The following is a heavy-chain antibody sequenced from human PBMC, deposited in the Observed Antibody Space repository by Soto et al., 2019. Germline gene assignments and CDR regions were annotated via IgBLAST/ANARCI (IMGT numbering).Heavy chain of an antibody. V-gene: IGHV2-5*02. J-gene: IGHJ4*02. D-gene: IGHD5-12*01. Sequence: QITLKESGPKLVKPTQTLTLTCTFSGFSLSSTRMAVGWIRQPPGKALEWLALIYWDDDKRYSPFLKSRLTIPKDTSKNQGVLTMSNRDPVDTARYYCAPIVVACLGYYFDYWGQGTMVTVSS. CDR1: GFSLSSTRMA. CDR3: APIVVACLGYYFDY. CDR2: IYWDDDK.